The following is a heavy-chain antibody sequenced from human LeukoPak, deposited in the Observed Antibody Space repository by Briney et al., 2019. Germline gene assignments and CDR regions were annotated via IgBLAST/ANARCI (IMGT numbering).Heavy chain of an antibody. CDR1: GGSISSSDYY. J-gene: IGHJ1*01. D-gene: IGHD2-2*01. Sequence: PSETLSLTCTVSGGSISSSDYYWGWIRQPPGKGLEWIGSIYYSGTTYYNPSLKSRVTISVDTSKNQFSLKLSSVTAADTAVYCWATLGDQYFQHWGQGTLVTVSS. CDR2: IYYSGTT. V-gene: IGHV4-39*01. CDR3: ATLGDQYFQH.